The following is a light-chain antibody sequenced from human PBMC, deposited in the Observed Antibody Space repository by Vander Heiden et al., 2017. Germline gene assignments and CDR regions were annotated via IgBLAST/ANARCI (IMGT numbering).Light chain of an antibody. J-gene: IGLJ1*01. CDR3: CAYAGPDTYV. V-gene: IGLV2-23*02. Sequence: QSALTQPASVSVSPCQSITISCTGTSNDVGNYNLVSWYQQHPGKARKLIIYDVSERPSGVSDRFSGSKSGNTASLTISGLQAEDEADYYCCAYAGPDTYVFGTVTKVTVL. CDR2: DVS. CDR1: SNDVGNYNL.